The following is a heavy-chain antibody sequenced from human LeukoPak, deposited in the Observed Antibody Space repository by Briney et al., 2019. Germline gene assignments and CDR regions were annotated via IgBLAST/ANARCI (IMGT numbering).Heavy chain of an antibody. Sequence: SQTLSLTCTVSGGSISSGSYYWSWIRQPAGKGLERIGRIYTSGSTNYNPSLKSRVTISVDTSKNQFSLKLSSVTAADTAVYYCARALSRRYDSSGYYYYYMDVWGKGTTVTVSS. CDR1: GGSISSGSYY. CDR2: IYTSGST. J-gene: IGHJ6*03. V-gene: IGHV4-61*02. CDR3: ARALSRRYDSSGYYYYYMDV. D-gene: IGHD3-22*01.